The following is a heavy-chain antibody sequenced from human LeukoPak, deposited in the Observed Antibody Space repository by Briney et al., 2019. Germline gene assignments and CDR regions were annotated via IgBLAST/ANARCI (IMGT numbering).Heavy chain of an antibody. Sequence: PSETLSLTCTVSGGSISGRTYYWGWIRQPPGKGLEWIGSVYYSGSTYYNPSLKSRVTISVDTSKNQFSLRLSSVTVADTAVYYCARRNDVFDIWGQGAMVTVSS. J-gene: IGHJ3*02. V-gene: IGHV4-39*01. CDR2: VYYSGST. CDR1: GGSISGRTYY. CDR3: ARRNDVFDI.